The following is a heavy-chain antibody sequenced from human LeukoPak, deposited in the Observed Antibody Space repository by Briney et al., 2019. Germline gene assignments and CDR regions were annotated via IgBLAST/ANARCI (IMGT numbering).Heavy chain of an antibody. Sequence: PGGSLRLSCAASGFTFDDYAMHWVRQAPGKGLEWVSGISWNSGSIGYADSVKGRFTISRDNAKNSLYLQMNSLRAEDTALYYCAKDSDPSHYYDSSGYEFGYWGQGTLVTVSS. V-gene: IGHV3-9*01. CDR3: AKDSDPSHYYDSSGYEFGY. CDR1: GFTFDDYA. J-gene: IGHJ4*02. CDR2: ISWNSGSI. D-gene: IGHD3-22*01.